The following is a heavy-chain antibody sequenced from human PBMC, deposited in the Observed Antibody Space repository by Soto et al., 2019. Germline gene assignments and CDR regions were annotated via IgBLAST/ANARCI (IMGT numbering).Heavy chain of an antibody. Sequence: QVQLQESGPGLVKASQTLSLTCTVSGGSMSSGGYYWSWIRQHPGKGLEWIGYIYYSGSTYYNPSLTSRVTISVDTSENQFSLKLSSVTAADTAVYYCASSTRYFDWYYFDYWGQGTPVTVSS. CDR2: IYYSGST. D-gene: IGHD3-9*01. CDR3: ASSTRYFDWYYFDY. J-gene: IGHJ4*02. CDR1: GGSMSSGGYY. V-gene: IGHV4-31*03.